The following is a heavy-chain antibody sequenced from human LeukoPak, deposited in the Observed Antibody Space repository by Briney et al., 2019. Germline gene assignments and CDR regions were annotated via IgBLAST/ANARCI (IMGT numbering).Heavy chain of an antibody. Sequence: GASVKVSCKASGYTFTSYGISWVRQAPGQGLEWMGWISAYNGNTNDAQKLQGRVTMTTDTSTSTAYMELRSLRSDDTAVYYCARIDYGSGSYTSPDYYYGMDVWGQGTTVTVSS. CDR1: GYTFTSYG. CDR3: ARIDYGSGSYTSPDYYYGMDV. V-gene: IGHV1-18*01. D-gene: IGHD3-10*01. J-gene: IGHJ6*02. CDR2: ISAYNGNT.